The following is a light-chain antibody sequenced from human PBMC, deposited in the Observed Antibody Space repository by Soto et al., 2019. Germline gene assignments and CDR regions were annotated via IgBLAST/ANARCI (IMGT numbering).Light chain of an antibody. Sequence: QSALTQPPSASGSPGQSVTISCIGTASDIGRYNYVSWYQHHPGKAPKLITYEVTKRPSGVPDRFSGSKSGNTASLTVSGLQADDEADYYCNSYVGSNNYVFGTGTKLTVL. V-gene: IGLV2-8*01. CDR3: NSYVGSNNYV. CDR1: ASDIGRYNY. CDR2: EVT. J-gene: IGLJ1*01.